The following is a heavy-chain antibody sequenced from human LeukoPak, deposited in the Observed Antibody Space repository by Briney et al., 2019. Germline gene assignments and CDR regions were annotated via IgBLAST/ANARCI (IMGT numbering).Heavy chain of an antibody. D-gene: IGHD1-1*01. J-gene: IGHJ4*02. CDR1: GFSISSGYY. V-gene: IGHV4-38-2*02. CDR3: AREAERRVVN. Sequence: SETLSLTCVVSGFSISSGYYWGWIQQPPGKGLEWIGNIHPSGTMFHNSSLNSRVTMSIDTSKNQFSLKLSSVNAADTAVYYCAREAERRVVNWGQGTLVTVSS. CDR2: IHPSGTM.